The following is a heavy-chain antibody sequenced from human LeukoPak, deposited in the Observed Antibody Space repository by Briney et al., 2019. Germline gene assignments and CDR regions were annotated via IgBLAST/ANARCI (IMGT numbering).Heavy chain of an antibody. CDR2: ISYDGSNK. Sequence: PGGSLRLSCAASGFTFSSYAMHWVRQAPGKGLEWVAVISYDGSNKYYADSVKGRFTISRDNSKNTLYLQMNSLRAEDTAVYYCASLTHHCSSTSCYHYWGQGTLVTVSS. CDR3: ASLTHHCSSTSCYHY. J-gene: IGHJ4*02. V-gene: IGHV3-30*01. CDR1: GFTFSSYA. D-gene: IGHD2-2*01.